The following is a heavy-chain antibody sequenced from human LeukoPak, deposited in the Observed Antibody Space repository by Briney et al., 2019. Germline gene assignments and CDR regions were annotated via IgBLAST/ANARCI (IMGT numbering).Heavy chain of an antibody. CDR1: GFTFSSYG. J-gene: IGHJ6*03. Sequence: PGGSLRLSCAASGFTFSSYGMHWVRQAPGKGLEWVAFIRYDGSNKYYADSVKGRFTISRDNSKNTLYLQMNSLRAEDTAVYYCAKHDRGSSWYYYYYYMDVWGKGTTVTISS. V-gene: IGHV3-30*02. D-gene: IGHD6-13*01. CDR2: IRYDGSNK. CDR3: AKHDRGSSWYYYYYYMDV.